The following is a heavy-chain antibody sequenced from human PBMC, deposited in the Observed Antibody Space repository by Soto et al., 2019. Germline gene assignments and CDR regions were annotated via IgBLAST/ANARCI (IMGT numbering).Heavy chain of an antibody. D-gene: IGHD6-6*01. CDR3: AREYRSSSGRFFI. CDR2: IIPIFGTP. CDR1: GGSFSSYS. V-gene: IGHV1-69*13. J-gene: IGHJ4*02. Sequence: SVNVSCKSSGGSFSSYSISWVRQAPGQGLEWMGGIIPIFGTPTYAQKFQGRVTITADESTSTAYMELSSLRSEDTAVYYCAREYRSSSGRFFIWGQGTLVTVSS.